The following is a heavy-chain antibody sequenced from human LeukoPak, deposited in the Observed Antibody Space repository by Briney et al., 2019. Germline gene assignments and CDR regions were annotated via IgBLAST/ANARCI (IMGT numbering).Heavy chain of an antibody. CDR3: ATDRAQTGYSSSWLNWFDP. CDR1: GYTLTELS. CDR2: FDPEDGET. D-gene: IGHD6-13*01. V-gene: IGHV1-24*01. Sequence: ASVKVSCKVSGYTLTELSMHWVRQAPGKGLEWIGGFDPEDGETIYAQKFQGRVTMTEDTSTDTAYMELSSLRSEDTAVYYCATDRAQTGYSSSWLNWFDPWGQGTLVTVSS. J-gene: IGHJ5*02.